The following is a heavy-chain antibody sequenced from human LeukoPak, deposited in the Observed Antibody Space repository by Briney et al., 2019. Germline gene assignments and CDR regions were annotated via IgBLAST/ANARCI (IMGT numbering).Heavy chain of an antibody. J-gene: IGHJ4*02. Sequence: ASVKVSCKASGYTFRSYGISWVRQAPGQGLEWMGWISPYSGSTNYPQKFQGRVTVTTDTSTSTAYMGLRSLRSDDTAVYFSARALREYSSSWFSDFWGQGTLVTVSS. CDR1: GYTFRSYG. CDR2: ISPYSGST. D-gene: IGHD6-13*01. V-gene: IGHV1-18*01. CDR3: ARALREYSSSWFSDF.